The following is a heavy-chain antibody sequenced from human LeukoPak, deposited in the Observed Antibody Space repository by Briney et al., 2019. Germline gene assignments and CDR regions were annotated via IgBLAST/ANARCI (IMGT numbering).Heavy chain of an antibody. J-gene: IGHJ5*02. Sequence: SETLSLTCTVSGGSISSSSYYWGWIRQPPGKGLEWIGSIYYSGSTYYNPSLKSRVTISVDTSKNQFSLKLSSVTAADTAVYYCARASLVAAKRYNWFDPWGQGTLVTVSS. CDR3: ARASLVAAKRYNWFDP. CDR1: GGSISSSSYY. D-gene: IGHD2-15*01. CDR2: IYYSGST. V-gene: IGHV4-39*01.